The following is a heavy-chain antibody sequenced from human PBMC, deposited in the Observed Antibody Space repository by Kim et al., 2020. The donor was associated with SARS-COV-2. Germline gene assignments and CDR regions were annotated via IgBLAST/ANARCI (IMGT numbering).Heavy chain of an antibody. CDR2: ISAYNGNT. V-gene: IGHV1-18*01. D-gene: IGHD6-13*01. CDR3: ARDGLNSLAESSSWYAYYYYYGMDV. CDR1: GYTFTSYG. Sequence: ASVKVSCKASGYTFTSYGISWVRQAPGQGLEWMGWISAYNGNTNYAQKLQGRVTMTTDTSTSTAYMELRSLRSDDTAVYYCARDGLNSLAESSSWYAYYYYYGMDVWGQGTTVTVSS. J-gene: IGHJ6*02.